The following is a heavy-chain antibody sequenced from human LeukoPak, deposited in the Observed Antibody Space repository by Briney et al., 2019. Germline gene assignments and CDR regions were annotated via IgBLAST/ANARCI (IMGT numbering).Heavy chain of an antibody. CDR2: MNPNSGNT. CDR1: GYTFTSYD. Sequence: GASVKVSCKASGYTFTSYDINWVRQATGQGLEWMGWMNPNSGNTGYAQKFQGRVTMTRNTSISTAYMELSSLRSEDTAVYYCARDLSPLGYYDSSGYYRWGQGTLVTVSS. J-gene: IGHJ4*02. V-gene: IGHV1-8*01. D-gene: IGHD3-22*01. CDR3: ARDLSPLGYYDSSGYYR.